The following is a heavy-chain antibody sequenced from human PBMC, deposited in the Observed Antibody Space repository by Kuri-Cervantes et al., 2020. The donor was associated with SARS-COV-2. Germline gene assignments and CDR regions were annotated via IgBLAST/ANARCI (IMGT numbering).Heavy chain of an antibody. J-gene: IGHJ3*02. CDR3: ARSGPGAISREDGAFDI. CDR1: GVSFDYRF. Sequence: SVKVSCKASGVSFDYRFLHWVRQAPGQALEWMGWITPFNGNTNYAQRFQNRVTITRDRSMSTAYMELSSLRFEDTAMYYCARSGPGAISREDGAFDIWGQGTMVTISS. CDR2: ITPFNGNT. V-gene: IGHV1-45*02. D-gene: IGHD5-24*01.